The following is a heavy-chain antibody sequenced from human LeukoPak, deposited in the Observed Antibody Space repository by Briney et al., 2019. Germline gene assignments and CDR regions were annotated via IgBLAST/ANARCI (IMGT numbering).Heavy chain of an antibody. CDR3: ARVWTCQSCQLLLITSHYFDY. V-gene: IGHV1-2*02. D-gene: IGHD2-15*01. J-gene: IGHJ4*02. CDR2: INPNSGGT. Sequence: ASVKASCKTAGYTFTAYDMHWMTQAPGQGLEWMGWINPNSGGTNYAQKFQGRVTMTRDTSISTAYMELSRLRSDDASVYYCARVWTCQSCQLLLITSHYFDYWGQGTLVTVSS. CDR1: GYTFTAYD.